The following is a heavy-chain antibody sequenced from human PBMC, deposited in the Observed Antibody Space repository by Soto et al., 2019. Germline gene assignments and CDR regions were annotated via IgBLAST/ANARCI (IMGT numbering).Heavy chain of an antibody. CDR2: ISGSGGST. CDR1: GFTFSSYA. J-gene: IGHJ6*02. Sequence: GGSLRLSCAASGFTFSSYAMSWVRQAPGKGLEWVSAISGSGGSTYYADSVKGRFTISRDNSKNTLYLQMNSLRAEDTAVYYCAKSRENRSPDIYGIDISGPATMVTVSS. CDR3: AKSRENRSPDIYGIDI. V-gene: IGHV3-23*01. D-gene: IGHD2-15*01.